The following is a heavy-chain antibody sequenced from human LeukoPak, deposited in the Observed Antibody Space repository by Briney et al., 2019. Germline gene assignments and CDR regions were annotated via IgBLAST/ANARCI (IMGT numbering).Heavy chain of an antibody. CDR1: GYTFTSYG. CDR3: AREMDSYTAMVYTLDY. D-gene: IGHD5-18*01. J-gene: IGHJ4*02. Sequence: GASVKVSCKASGYTFTSYGISWVRQAPGQGLEWTGWISAYNGNTNYAQKLQGRVTMTTDTSTSTAYMELRSLRSDDTAVYYCAREMDSYTAMVYTLDYWGQGTLVTVSS. V-gene: IGHV1-18*04. CDR2: ISAYNGNT.